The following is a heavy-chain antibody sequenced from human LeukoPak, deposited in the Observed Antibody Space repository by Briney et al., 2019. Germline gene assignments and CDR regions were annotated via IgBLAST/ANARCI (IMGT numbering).Heavy chain of an antibody. J-gene: IGHJ4*02. CDR1: GYTFTGYY. CDR3: ARGQQWLEAFDF. D-gene: IGHD6-19*01. Sequence: ASVKVSCKASGYTFTGYYIHWVRQAPGQGLEWMGWINPNSGGTHYAQKFQGRVTMTRDTSINTAYKELYRLRSDDTAVYYCARGQQWLEAFDFWGLGTLVTVSS. CDR2: INPNSGGT. V-gene: IGHV1-2*02.